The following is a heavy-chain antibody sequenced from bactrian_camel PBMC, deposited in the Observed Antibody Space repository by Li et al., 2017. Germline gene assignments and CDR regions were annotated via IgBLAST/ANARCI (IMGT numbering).Heavy chain of an antibody. Sequence: QLVESGGGSVQAGGSLRLSCVLSDYSYETNCMAWFRQAPGTEREAVAAIYIGGGSTYYADSVKGRFTITQDSAKNTVYLQMNALKPEDTAMYYCAAVRYGGSWYPLCRARSADFGYWGQGTQVTVS. CDR2: IYIGGGST. D-gene: IGHD6*01. V-gene: IGHV3S25*01. CDR1: DYSYETNC. CDR3: AAVRYGGSWYPLCRARSADFGY. J-gene: IGHJ6*01.